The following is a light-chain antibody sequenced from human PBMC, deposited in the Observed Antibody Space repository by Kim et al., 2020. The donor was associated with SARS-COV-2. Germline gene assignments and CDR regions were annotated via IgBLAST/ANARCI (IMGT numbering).Light chain of an antibody. CDR3: QQYSSIPLT. Sequence: DIVMTQSPDSLAVSLGGRATINCKSSQSVLYSSNNKNYLAWYQQKPGQPPKLLIYWASTRESGVPDRFSGSGSGTDFTLTISSLQAEDVAVYYCQQYSSIPLTFGGGTKVDIK. J-gene: IGKJ4*01. CDR2: WAS. CDR1: QSVLYSSNNKNY. V-gene: IGKV4-1*01.